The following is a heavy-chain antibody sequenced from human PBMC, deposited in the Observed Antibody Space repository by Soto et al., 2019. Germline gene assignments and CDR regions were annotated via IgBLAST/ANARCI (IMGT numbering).Heavy chain of an antibody. Sequence: QVQLVQSGAEVKKPGASVKVSCKASGYTFTSYDSNWVRQATGQGLEWMGWMNPNSGNTGYAQKFQGRVTMTRNTSISTAYMEPSSLRSEDTAVYYCATSPARSEVRQLGYWGQGTLVTVSS. V-gene: IGHV1-8*01. CDR3: ATSPARSEVRQLGY. D-gene: IGHD1-26*01. J-gene: IGHJ4*02. CDR2: MNPNSGNT. CDR1: GYTFTSYD.